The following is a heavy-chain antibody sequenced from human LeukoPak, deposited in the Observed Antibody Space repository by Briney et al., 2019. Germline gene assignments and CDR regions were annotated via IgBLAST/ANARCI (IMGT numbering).Heavy chain of an antibody. Sequence: GGSLRLSCAASGFTLSSYAMSWVRQAPGKGLEWDSAISGSGGSTYYADSVKGRFTISRDNSKNTLYLQMNSLRAEDTAVHYCAKDGGVYKFGLFDYWGHGTLVTVSS. V-gene: IGHV3-23*01. J-gene: IGHJ4*01. CDR2: ISGSGGST. CDR1: GFTLSSYA. CDR3: AKDGGVYKFGLFDY. D-gene: IGHD3/OR15-3a*01.